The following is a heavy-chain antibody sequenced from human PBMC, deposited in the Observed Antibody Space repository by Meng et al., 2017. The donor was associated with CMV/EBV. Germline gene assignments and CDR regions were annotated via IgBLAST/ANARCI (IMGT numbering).Heavy chain of an antibody. V-gene: IGHV1-2*02. CDR3: ARGEAYYDFWSGYYENYYYYGMDV. Sequence: MHWVRQAPGQGLEWMGWINPNSGGTNYAQKFQGRVTMTRDTSISTAYMELSRLRSDDTAVYYCARGEAYYDFWSGYYENYYYYGMDVWGQGTTVTVSS. CDR2: INPNSGGT. D-gene: IGHD3-3*01. J-gene: IGHJ6*02.